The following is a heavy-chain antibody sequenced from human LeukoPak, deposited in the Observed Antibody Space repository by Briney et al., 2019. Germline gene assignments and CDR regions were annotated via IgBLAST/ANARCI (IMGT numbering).Heavy chain of an antibody. CDR2: ISGSGGST. J-gene: IGHJ5*02. Sequence: PGGSLRLSCAASGFTFSSYAMSWVRQAPGKGLEWVSAISGSGGSTYYADSVKGRFTISRDNSKNTLYLQMNSLRAEDTAVYYCAKELKPGIAAAGTKMFDPWGQGALVTVSS. CDR1: GFTFSSYA. V-gene: IGHV3-23*01. D-gene: IGHD6-13*01. CDR3: AKELKPGIAAAGTKMFDP.